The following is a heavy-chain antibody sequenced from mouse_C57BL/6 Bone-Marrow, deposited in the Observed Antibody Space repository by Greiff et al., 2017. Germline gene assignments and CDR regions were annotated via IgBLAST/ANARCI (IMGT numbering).Heavy chain of an antibody. CDR3: ARPPSYYYGSSPYYFDY. Sequence: VQLQQPGAELVKPGASVKLSCKASGYTFTSYWMHWVKQRPGQGLEWIGMIHPNSGSTNYNEKFKSKATLTVDKYSRTAYMQLSSLTSEDSSVYYCARPPSYYYGSSPYYFDYWGQGTTLTVSS. J-gene: IGHJ2*01. V-gene: IGHV1-64*01. CDR2: IHPNSGST. CDR1: GYTFTSYW. D-gene: IGHD1-1*01.